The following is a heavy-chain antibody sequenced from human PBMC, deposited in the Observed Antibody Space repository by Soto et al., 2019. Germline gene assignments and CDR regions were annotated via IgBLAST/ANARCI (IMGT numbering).Heavy chain of an antibody. V-gene: IGHV4-4*03. CDR3: ARASVAAVEWFDP. J-gene: IGHJ5*02. CDR1: GDSSSIDNG. CDR2: IYHNENT. Sequence: PETLSLTCCVSGDSSSIDNGWIWIRKSPGKGLEWIGDIYHNENTNYNPSLKSRVTMSLDKSKNQFSLKLSSVTAADTAIYYCARASVAAVEWFDPLGQGTLVTVS. D-gene: IGHD6-13*01.